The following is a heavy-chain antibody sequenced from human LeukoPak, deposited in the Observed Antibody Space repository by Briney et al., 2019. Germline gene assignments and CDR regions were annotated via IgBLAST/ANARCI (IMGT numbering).Heavy chain of an antibody. CDR1: GFTFNNYA. Sequence: GGSLSLSCAASGFTFNNYAMSLVRQAPGKGLEWVSTISDSGGSTYYADSVKGRFTNSRDNSKNTLYLQMNSLRAEDTAVYYCAPSAFDYWGQGTLVTVSS. CDR3: APSAFDY. J-gene: IGHJ4*02. V-gene: IGHV3-23*01. CDR2: ISDSGGST.